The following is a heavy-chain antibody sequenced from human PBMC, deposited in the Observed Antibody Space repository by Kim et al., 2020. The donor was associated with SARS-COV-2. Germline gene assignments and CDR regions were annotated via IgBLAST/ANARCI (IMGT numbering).Heavy chain of an antibody. V-gene: IGHV4-31*02. Sequence: PSLKRRVTISVDTSKNQFSLKLSSVTAADTAVYYCAREASGGYSSSFDYWGQGTLVTVSS. D-gene: IGHD6-13*01. CDR3: AREASGGYSSSFDY. J-gene: IGHJ4*02.